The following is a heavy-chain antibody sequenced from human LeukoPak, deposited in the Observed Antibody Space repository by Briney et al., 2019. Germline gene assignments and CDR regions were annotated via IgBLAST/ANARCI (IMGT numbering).Heavy chain of an antibody. CDR2: ISSSSSTI. J-gene: IGHJ4*02. Sequence: GGSLRLSCAASGFTFSSYWMHWVRHAPGKGLEWVSYISSSSSTIYYADSVKGRFTISRDNAKNSLYLQMNSLRVEDTAVYYCAKGPLIEVAGTTWDYWGQGTLVTVSS. CDR1: GFTFSSYW. V-gene: IGHV3-48*04. CDR3: AKGPLIEVAGTTWDY. D-gene: IGHD6-19*01.